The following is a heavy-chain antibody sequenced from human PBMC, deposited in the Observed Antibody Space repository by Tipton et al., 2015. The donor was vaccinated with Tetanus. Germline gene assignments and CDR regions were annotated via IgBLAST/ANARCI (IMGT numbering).Heavy chain of an antibody. J-gene: IGHJ4*02. CDR1: GFTFSSWW. CDR2: MKPDGSEG. Sequence: LSLTCAASGFTFSSWWMNWVRQTPGKGLEWVANMKPDGSEGYYVASARGRFTISRDNAKNSLYLQMNNLREEDTAVYYCVTGRVFDYWGQGTLVTVSS. D-gene: IGHD6-6*01. V-gene: IGHV3-7*01. CDR3: VTGRVFDY.